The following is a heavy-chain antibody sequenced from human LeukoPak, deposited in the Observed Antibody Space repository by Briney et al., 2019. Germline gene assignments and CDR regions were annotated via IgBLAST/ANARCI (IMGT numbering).Heavy chain of an antibody. J-gene: IGHJ5*02. V-gene: IGHV4-59*01. CDR3: ASGIWFGESYWFDP. CDR2: IYYSGNT. CDR1: GDSISSDY. D-gene: IGHD3-10*01. Sequence: SETLSLTCTVSGDSISSDYWSWIRQPPGKGLEWIGYIYYSGNTNYNPSLKSRVTISVDTSKNQFSLKLSSVTAADTAVYYCASGIWFGESYWFDPWGQGTLVTVSS.